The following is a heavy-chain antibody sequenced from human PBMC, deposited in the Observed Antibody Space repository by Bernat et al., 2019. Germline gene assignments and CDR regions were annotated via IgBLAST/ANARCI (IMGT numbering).Heavy chain of an antibody. J-gene: IGHJ4*02. D-gene: IGHD3-22*01. CDR3: VRQGYYYDSSGYYAPGVDY. CDR1: GGSISSSSYY. CDR2: IYYSGST. Sequence: QLQLQESGPGLVKPSETLSLTCTVSGGSISSSSYYWGWIRQPPGKGLEWIGSIYYSGSTYYNPSLKSRVTIPVDTSKNQFSLKLSSVTAADTAVYYCVRQGYYYDSSGYYAPGVDYWGQGTLVTVSS. V-gene: IGHV4-39*01.